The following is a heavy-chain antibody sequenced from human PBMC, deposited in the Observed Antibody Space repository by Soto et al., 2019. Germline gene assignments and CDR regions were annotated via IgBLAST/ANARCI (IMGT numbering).Heavy chain of an antibody. Sequence: GESLKISCKGSGYSFTSYWIGWVRQMPGKGLEWMGIIYPGDSDTRYSPSFQGQVTISADKSISTAYLQWSSLKASDTAMYYCARSTGDYGDYGPSYYYYGMDVWGQGPTVTVS. CDR3: ARSTGDYGDYGPSYYYYGMDV. D-gene: IGHD4-17*01. CDR1: GYSFTSYW. J-gene: IGHJ6*02. CDR2: IYPGDSDT. V-gene: IGHV5-51*01.